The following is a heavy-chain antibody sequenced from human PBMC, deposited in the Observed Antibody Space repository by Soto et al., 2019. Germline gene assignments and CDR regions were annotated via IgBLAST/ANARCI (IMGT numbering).Heavy chain of an antibody. Sequence: GGSLRLSCAASGFTFSSYWMSWVRQAPGKGLEWVANIEQDGTENYYVDSVKGRFTISRDNAKRSLYLQMNSLRAEDTAVYYCARGTNWNNHYGMDVWGQGTTVTVSS. CDR2: IEQDGTEN. D-gene: IGHD1-1*01. CDR3: ARGTNWNNHYGMDV. V-gene: IGHV3-7*03. CDR1: GFTFSSYW. J-gene: IGHJ6*02.